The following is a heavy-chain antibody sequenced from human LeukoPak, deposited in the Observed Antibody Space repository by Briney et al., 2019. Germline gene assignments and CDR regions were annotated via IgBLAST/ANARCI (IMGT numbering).Heavy chain of an antibody. CDR3: AKDLGSAITSALVLDV. CDR2: ITWNRDNI. CDR1: GFTFDDYA. V-gene: IGHV3-9*01. Sequence: QPGRSLRLSCAASGFTFDDYAMHWVRQAPGKGLEWVSGITWNRDNIGYGDSVKGRFTISRDNVKNALYLQMTSLRPEDTALYYCAKDLGSAITSALVLDVWGQGTTVIVSS. D-gene: IGHD2-15*01. J-gene: IGHJ6*02.